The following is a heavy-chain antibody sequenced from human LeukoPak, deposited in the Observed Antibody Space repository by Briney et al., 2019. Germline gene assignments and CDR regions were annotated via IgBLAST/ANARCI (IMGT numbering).Heavy chain of an antibody. CDR3: ARSGSGGWIDY. J-gene: IGHJ4*02. Sequence: KTSETLSLTCTVSGGSISSSTYYWAWIRQSPGKGLEWIGSITYSGSIYYNPSLESRVTISVDTSKNQFSLRLISVTAVDTAVYYCARSGSGGWIDYWGQGTLVTVSS. CDR1: GGSISSSTYY. CDR2: ITYSGSI. V-gene: IGHV4-39*01. D-gene: IGHD6-19*01.